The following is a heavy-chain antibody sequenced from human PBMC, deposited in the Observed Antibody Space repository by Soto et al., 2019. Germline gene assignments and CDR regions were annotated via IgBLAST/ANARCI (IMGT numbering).Heavy chain of an antibody. D-gene: IGHD4-17*01. CDR2: IYYTGNT. V-gene: IGHV4-39*01. J-gene: IGHJ5*02. CDR3: ARHSHEDHGDPNWFDP. CDR1: GGSISSNIYY. Sequence: QVQLQESGPGLVKPSETLSLTCTVSGGSISSNIYYWGWIRQPPGKGLEWIGSIYYTGNTFYNPSLNSPVTLSVDTSENQFSMKLSSVTAADTAVYYCARHSHEDHGDPNWFDPWGQGTLVTVSS.